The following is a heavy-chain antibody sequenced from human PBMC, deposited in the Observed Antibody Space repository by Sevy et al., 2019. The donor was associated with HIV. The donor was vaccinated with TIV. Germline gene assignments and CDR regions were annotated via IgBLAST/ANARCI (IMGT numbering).Heavy chain of an antibody. V-gene: IGHV3-23*01. Sequence: GGSLRLSCAASGFTFSSYAMSWVRQAPGKGLEWVSAISGSGGSTYYADSVKGRVTISRDKSKNTLYLQMNSLRAEDTAVYYCAKDIGPDMSGYDAFDIWGQGTMVTVSS. CDR1: GFTFSSYA. CDR3: AKDIGPDMSGYDAFDI. CDR2: ISGSGGST. J-gene: IGHJ3*02. D-gene: IGHD3-22*01.